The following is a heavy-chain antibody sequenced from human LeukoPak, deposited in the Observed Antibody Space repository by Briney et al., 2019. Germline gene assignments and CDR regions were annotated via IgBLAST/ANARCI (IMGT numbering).Heavy chain of an antibody. Sequence: GSVKVSCTASGYTFTSYGISWVRQAPGQGLEWMGWISAYNGNTNYAQKLQGRVTMTTDTSTSTAYMELRSLRSDDTAVYYCARDDRPSVKHGDWADYWGQGTLVTVSS. J-gene: IGHJ4*02. CDR3: ARDDRPSVKHGDWADY. CDR1: GYTFTSYG. V-gene: IGHV1-18*01. CDR2: ISAYNGNT. D-gene: IGHD4-17*01.